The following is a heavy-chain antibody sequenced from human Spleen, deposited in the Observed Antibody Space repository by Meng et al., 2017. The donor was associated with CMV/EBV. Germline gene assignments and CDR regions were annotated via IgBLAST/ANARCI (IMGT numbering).Heavy chain of an antibody. CDR2: VNPAGTP. J-gene: IGHJ3*02. CDR1: GGSFTNYY. V-gene: IGHV4-34*01. CDR3: VARAFDI. Sequence: ETRSLSCGVDGGSFTNYYWNWIRQSPGKGLEWIGEVNPAGTPSYNPSLKSRVVISTDRSKNQFSLSLSSMSAADTAVYYCVARAFDIWGQGTVVTVSS.